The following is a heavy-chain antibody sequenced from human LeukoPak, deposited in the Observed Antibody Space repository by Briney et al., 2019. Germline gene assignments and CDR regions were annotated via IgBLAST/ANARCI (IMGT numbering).Heavy chain of an antibody. CDR2: IGGST. CDR3: AKITGAKSYDY. J-gene: IGHJ4*02. D-gene: IGHD1-26*01. CDR1: GFTFSIYA. V-gene: IGHV3-23*01. Sequence: GGSLRLSCAASGFTFSIYAMTWVRQAPGKGLEWVSAIGGSTYYADSVKGRFTISRDNSKNTLYLQMNSLRAEDTAVYYCAKITGAKSYDYWGQGTLVTVSS.